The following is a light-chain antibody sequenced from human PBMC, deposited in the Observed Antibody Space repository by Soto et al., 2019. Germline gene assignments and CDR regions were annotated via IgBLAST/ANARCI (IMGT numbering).Light chain of an antibody. J-gene: IGLJ3*02. CDR3: AAWDDTLRV. Sequence: QSVLTQPPSTSGTPGQSVTISCSGSSSNIGSNYVYWYQQLPGTAPKLLIYRNDQRPSGVPDRFSGSKSGTSASLAISGLQSEDEADYYCAAWDDTLRVFGGGTKLTVL. V-gene: IGLV1-47*01. CDR1: SSNIGSNY. CDR2: RND.